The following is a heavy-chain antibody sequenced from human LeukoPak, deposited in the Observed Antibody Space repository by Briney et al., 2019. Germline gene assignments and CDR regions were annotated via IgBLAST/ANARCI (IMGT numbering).Heavy chain of an antibody. D-gene: IGHD1-26*01. CDR3: ARDPKQGGTYWNYFDY. V-gene: IGHV3-74*01. Sequence: GGSLRLSCTASGFAYSGSSMHWVRQAPGKGLEWVSGIQRDGSSPTYADSVKGRFTISRDNAKGSVYLQVNILRAEDTAVYYCARDPKQGGTYWNYFDYWGQGALVTVSP. CDR1: GFAYSGSS. CDR2: IQRDGSSP. J-gene: IGHJ4*02.